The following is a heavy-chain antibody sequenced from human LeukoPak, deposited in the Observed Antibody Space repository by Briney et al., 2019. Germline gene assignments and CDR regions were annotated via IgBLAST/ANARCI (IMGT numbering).Heavy chain of an antibody. J-gene: IGHJ4*02. V-gene: IGHV3-7*01. CDR2: INRDESAI. Sequence: PGGSLRLSCAASGFIFNNYWLTWVRQAPGKGLEWVASINRDESAIFYLASVKGRFTISRDNARNLLFLQMNTLRAEDTAVYYCAKLLGDATTYDYWGQGALVTVSS. D-gene: IGHD1-1*01. CDR1: GFIFNNYW. CDR3: AKLLGDATTYDY.